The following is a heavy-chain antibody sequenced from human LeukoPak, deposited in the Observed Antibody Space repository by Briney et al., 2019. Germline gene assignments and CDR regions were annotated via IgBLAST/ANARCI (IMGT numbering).Heavy chain of an antibody. CDR3: TTGELGGKY. V-gene: IGHV3-7*02. J-gene: IGHJ4*02. Sequence: GGSLRLSCAASTFTFSNYWMSWVRQAPGKGLEWVANIKQDGGEKNYVDSVKGRFTISRDNAKKSLYLQMNSLRDEDTAVYYCTTGELGGKYWGQGTLVTVSS. CDR2: IKQDGGEK. CDR1: TFTFSNYW. D-gene: IGHD3-10*01.